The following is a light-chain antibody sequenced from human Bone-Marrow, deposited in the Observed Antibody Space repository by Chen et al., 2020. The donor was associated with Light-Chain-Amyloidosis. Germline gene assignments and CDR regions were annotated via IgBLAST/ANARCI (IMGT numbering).Light chain of an antibody. CDR2: WAS. CDR1: QSLLSKNKNY. J-gene: IGKJ4*01. Sequence: DIAMRQSPDSLAVSLVERATINCTSSQSLLSKNKNYLVWYQQKPGQPPKLLISWASTRESGVPDRFSGSGSGTDFTLTISSLQAEDVAVYYCQQCYGSPLTFGGGTKVEIK. V-gene: IGKV4-1*01. CDR3: QQCYGSPLT.